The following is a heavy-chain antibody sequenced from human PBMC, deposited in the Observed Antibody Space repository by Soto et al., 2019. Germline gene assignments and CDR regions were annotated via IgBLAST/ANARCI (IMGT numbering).Heavy chain of an antibody. V-gene: IGHV4-59*01. J-gene: IGHJ1*01. D-gene: IGHD6-13*01. CDR2: IYYTGST. Sequence: SETLSLTCTVSGGSISSYYWSWIRQPPGKGLEWIAYIYYTGSTNYNPSLKSRVTLSADTSKNQFSLKLISVTAADTAMYYCARVDSSRSLLAYCGQGTLVPGSS. CDR3: ARVDSSRSLLAY. CDR1: GGSISSYY.